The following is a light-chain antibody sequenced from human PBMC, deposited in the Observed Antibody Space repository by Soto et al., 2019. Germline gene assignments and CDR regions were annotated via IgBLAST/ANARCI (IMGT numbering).Light chain of an antibody. J-gene: IGKJ4*01. V-gene: IGKV1-33*01. CDR2: DVS. CDR3: QQYDNLPLT. Sequence: DIQMTQSPSSLSASVGDRVTISCQASQDISDYLNWYQRKPGKAPKLLIYDVSNLEPGVPSRFTGSGSGTEFTFTISSLQPEDIATYYCQQYDNLPLTFGGGTKVEIK. CDR1: QDISDY.